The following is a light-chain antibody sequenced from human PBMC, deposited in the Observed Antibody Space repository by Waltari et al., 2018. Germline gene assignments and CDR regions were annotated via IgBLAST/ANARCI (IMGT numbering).Light chain of an antibody. CDR3: SSYTSSSTWV. CDR1: SSDVGGYNY. CDR2: DVY. Sequence: QSALTQPASVSGSPGQSITISCTGTSSDVGGYNYVSWYQHYPGKAPKLMIFDVYKRHSGVSNRCSASKFGNTASLTISGLQAEDEADYYCSSYTSSSTWVFGGGTKLTVL. V-gene: IGLV2-14*03. J-gene: IGLJ3*02.